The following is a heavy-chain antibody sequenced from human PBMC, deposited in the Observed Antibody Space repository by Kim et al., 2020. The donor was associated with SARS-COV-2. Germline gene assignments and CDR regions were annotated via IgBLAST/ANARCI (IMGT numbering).Heavy chain of an antibody. V-gene: IGHV3-23*01. CDR1: GFTFSSYA. J-gene: IGHJ4*02. D-gene: IGHD2-2*01. Sequence: GGSLRLSCAASGFTFSSYAMSWVRQAPGKGLEWVSAISGSGGSTYYADSVKGRFTISRDNSKNTLYLQMNSLRAEDTAVYYCAKDRGYCSSTSCYSPFDYWGQGTLVTVSS. CDR2: ISGSGGST. CDR3: AKDRGYCSSTSCYSPFDY.